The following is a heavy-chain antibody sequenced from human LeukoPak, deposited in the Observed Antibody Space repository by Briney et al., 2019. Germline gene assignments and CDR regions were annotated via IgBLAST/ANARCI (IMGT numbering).Heavy chain of an antibody. J-gene: IGHJ4*02. D-gene: IGHD3-10*01. V-gene: IGHV1-8*01. CDR3: ARGITMVRGVRALGY. CDR1: GYTFTSYD. Sequence: GASVKVSCKASGYTFTSYDINWVRQATGRGLEWMGWMNPNSGNTGYAQKFQGRVTMTRNTSISTAYMELSSLRSEDTAVYYCARGITMVRGVRALGYWGQGTLVTVSS. CDR2: MNPNSGNT.